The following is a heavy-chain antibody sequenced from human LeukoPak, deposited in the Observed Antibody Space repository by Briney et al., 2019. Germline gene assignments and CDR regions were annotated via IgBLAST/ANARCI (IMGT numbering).Heavy chain of an antibody. CDR1: GFTFSSYS. CDR2: ISGSSSYI. Sequence: PGGSLRLSCAASGFTFSSYSMNWVRQAPGKGLEWVLSISGSSSYIYYADSVKGRFTISRDNAKNSLYLQMNSLRAEDTAVYYCARDYGYYYDSSGYYHYWGQGTLVTVSS. J-gene: IGHJ4*02. V-gene: IGHV3-21*01. CDR3: ARDYGYYYDSSGYYHY. D-gene: IGHD3-22*01.